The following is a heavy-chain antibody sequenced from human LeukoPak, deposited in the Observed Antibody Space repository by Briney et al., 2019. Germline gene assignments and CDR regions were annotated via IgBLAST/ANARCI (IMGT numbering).Heavy chain of an antibody. CDR3: ARGTVEFDY. CDR1: GGSVSSGTYY. D-gene: IGHD3-3*01. Sequence: SETLSLFCTVSGGSVSSGTYYWHWIRQPPGKGLEWIGSIYSSGSTNYNPSLKSRVTISKDTSKNQFSLRLSSVTAADTAVYYCARGTVEFDYWGLGTLVTASS. CDR2: IYSSGST. J-gene: IGHJ4*02. V-gene: IGHV4-61*01.